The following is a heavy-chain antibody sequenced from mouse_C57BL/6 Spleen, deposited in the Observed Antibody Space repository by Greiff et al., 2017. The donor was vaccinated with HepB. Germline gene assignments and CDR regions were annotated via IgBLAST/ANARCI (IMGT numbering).Heavy chain of an antibody. CDR3: ARKGAYSKEAMDY. CDR1: GYTFTDYY. J-gene: IGHJ4*01. D-gene: IGHD2-5*01. CDR2: IYPGSGNT. V-gene: IGHV1-76*01. Sequence: QVQLKESGAELVRPGASVKLSCKASGYTFTDYYINWVKQRPGQGLEWIARIYPGSGNTYYNEKFKGKATLTAEKSSSTAYMQLSSLTSEDSAVYFCARKGAYSKEAMDYWGQGTSVTVSS.